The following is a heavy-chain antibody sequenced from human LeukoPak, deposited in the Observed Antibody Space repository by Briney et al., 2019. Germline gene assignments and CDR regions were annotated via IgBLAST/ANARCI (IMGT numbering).Heavy chain of an antibody. CDR1: GFTFDDYA. V-gene: IGHV3-9*01. CDR2: ISWNSGSI. D-gene: IGHD3-22*01. J-gene: IGHJ4*02. CDR3: AREWLTGLGFDY. Sequence: TGRSLRLSCAASGFTFDDYAMHWVRQAPGKGLEWVSGISWNSGSIGYADSVKGRFTISRDNAKNSLYLQMNSLRAEDTAVYYCAREWLTGLGFDYWGQGTLVTVSS.